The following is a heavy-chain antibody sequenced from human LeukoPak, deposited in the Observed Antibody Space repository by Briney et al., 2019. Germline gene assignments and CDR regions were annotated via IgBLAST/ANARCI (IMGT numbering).Heavy chain of an antibody. CDR2: INGNGGT. J-gene: IGHJ5*02. CDR1: NGSIGFYF. V-gene: IGHV4-4*07. Sequence: KTSETLSLTCTVSNGSIGFYFWSWIRQPAGKGLEWIGRINGNGGTNYNPSLKSRVTMSVDTSKSQFSLKLTSVTAADTSVYYCVRDELRPTWSFSWDPWDQGILVNV. D-gene: IGHD3-3*01. CDR3: VRDELRPTWSFSWDP.